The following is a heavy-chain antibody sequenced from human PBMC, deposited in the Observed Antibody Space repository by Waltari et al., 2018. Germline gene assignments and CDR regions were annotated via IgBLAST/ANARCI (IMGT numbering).Heavy chain of an antibody. CDR3: ARRSPYSSFDY. J-gene: IGHJ4*02. CDR1: GSSFASYG. CDR2: FNPDNGDG. D-gene: IGHD3-22*01. V-gene: IGHV1-18*01. Sequence: QVQLVQSGAAVKKPGASVKVSCKASGSSFASYGISWVRQAPGQGLEWMGWFNPDNGDGNYAQKFQGRVTMTTDSSTSTAHMELRSLGSDDTAVYYCARRSPYSSFDYWGQGTLVTVSS.